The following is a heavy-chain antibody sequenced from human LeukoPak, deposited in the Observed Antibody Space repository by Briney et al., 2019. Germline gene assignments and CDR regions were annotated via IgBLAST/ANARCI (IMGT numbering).Heavy chain of an antibody. CDR3: ARHLLGRGADYYFFYMDV. Sequence: SETLSLTCTVSGDSISSFTSSSYFWAWIRQPPGKGLEWIGNVYYTGRTYSNPSLSSRVTVSVDTSKNQFSLRLSSVTAADTAVYYCARHLLGRGADYYFFYMDVWGKGTTVTVSS. CDR1: GDSISSFTSSSYF. CDR2: VYYTGRT. V-gene: IGHV4-39*01. D-gene: IGHD1-26*01. J-gene: IGHJ6*03.